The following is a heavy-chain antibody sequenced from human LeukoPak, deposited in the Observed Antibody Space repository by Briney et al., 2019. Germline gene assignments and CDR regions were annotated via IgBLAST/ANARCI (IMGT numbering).Heavy chain of an antibody. CDR1: GFTFSSYA. CDR2: ISGSGGST. V-gene: IGHV3-23*01. CDR3: ARVKGGSGSYYGSPYFDY. J-gene: IGHJ4*02. Sequence: GGSLRLSCAASGFTFSSYAMSWVRQAPGKGLEWVSAISGSGGSTYYADSVKGRFTISRDNSKNTLYLQMNSLRAEDTAVYYCARVKGGSGSYYGSPYFDYWGQGTLVTVSS. D-gene: IGHD3-10*01.